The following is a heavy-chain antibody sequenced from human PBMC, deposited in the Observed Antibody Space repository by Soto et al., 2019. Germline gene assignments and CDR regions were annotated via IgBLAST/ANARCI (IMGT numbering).Heavy chain of an antibody. Sequence: QVQLVQSGAEVKKPGASVKVSCKASGYTFTGYYMHWVRPAPGQGLEWMGWINPNSGGTNYAQKIQGRVTLTRDTSITTAYMELSRLRSDDTAVYYCARGPLDYYDSSGYYPFVYWGQGPLVTVSS. J-gene: IGHJ4*02. CDR1: GYTFTGYY. V-gene: IGHV1-2*02. CDR2: INPNSGGT. CDR3: ARGPLDYYDSSGYYPFVY. D-gene: IGHD3-22*01.